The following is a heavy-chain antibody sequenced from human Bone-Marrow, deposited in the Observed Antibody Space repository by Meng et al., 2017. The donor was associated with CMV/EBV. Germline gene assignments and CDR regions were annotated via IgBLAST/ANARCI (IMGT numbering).Heavy chain of an antibody. D-gene: IGHD6-13*01. Sequence: SETLSLTCTVSGYSISSSYYWNWLRQPPGKGLEWIGYISYSGDTNYNPSLKSRVTISVDTSKNKFSLKLSSVTAADTAFYYCARFDMDVEGYYGMDVWGQGNTVTVSS. J-gene: IGHJ6*02. CDR2: ISYSGDT. CDR1: GYSISSSYY. CDR3: ARFDMDVEGYYGMDV. V-gene: IGHV4-61*01.